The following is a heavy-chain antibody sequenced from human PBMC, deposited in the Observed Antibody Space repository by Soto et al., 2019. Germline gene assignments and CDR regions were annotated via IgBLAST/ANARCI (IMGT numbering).Heavy chain of an antibody. CDR3: ARGTRYYYDSSGYYFRDDFDI. J-gene: IGHJ3*02. CDR2: IDWDDDK. V-gene: IGHV2-70*01. Sequence: SGPTLVNPTQTLTLTCTFSGFSLSTSGMCVSWIRQPPGKALEWLALIDWDDDKYYSTSLKTRLTISKDTSKNQVVLTMTNMDPVDTATYYCARGTRYYYDSSGYYFRDDFDIWGQWTMVTVSS. CDR1: GFSLSTSGMC. D-gene: IGHD3-22*01.